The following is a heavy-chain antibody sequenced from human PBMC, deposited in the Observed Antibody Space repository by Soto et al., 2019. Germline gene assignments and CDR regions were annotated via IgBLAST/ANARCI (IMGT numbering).Heavy chain of an antibody. V-gene: IGHV4-59*08. CDR1: GGSISSYY. J-gene: IGHJ3*02. D-gene: IGHD3-10*01. CDR2: IYYSGST. CDR3: ARHGEGLLWFGESVDAFDI. Sequence: LSETLSLTCTVSGGSISSYYWSWIRQPPGKGLEWIGYIYYSGSTNYNPSLKSRVTISVDTSKNQFSLKLSSVTAADTAVYYCARHGEGLLWFGESVDAFDIWGQGTMVTVSS.